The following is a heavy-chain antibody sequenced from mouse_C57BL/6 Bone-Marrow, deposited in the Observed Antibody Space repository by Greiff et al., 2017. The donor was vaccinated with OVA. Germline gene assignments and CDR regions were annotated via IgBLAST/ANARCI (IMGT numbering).Heavy chain of an antibody. CDR2: IWSGGST. Sequence: VKLMESGPGLVQPSQSLSITCTVSGFSLTSYGVHWVRQSPGKGLEWLGVIWSGGSTDYNAAFISRLSISKDNSKSQVFFKMNSLQADDTAIYYCARNSDYGNYFDYWGQGTTLTVSS. D-gene: IGHD2-1*01. V-gene: IGHV2-2*01. J-gene: IGHJ2*01. CDR3: ARNSDYGNYFDY. CDR1: GFSLTSYG.